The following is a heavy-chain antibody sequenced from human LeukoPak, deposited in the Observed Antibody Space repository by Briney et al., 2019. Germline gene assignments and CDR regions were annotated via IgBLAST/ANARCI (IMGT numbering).Heavy chain of an antibody. V-gene: IGHV3-21*01. CDR3: AREWAPPGIGRYYFDD. CDR2: INSNSSSI. D-gene: IGHD6-13*01. Sequence: PGGSLTLSCAASGFTFSSYKMNWVRQAPGKGLEWVSSINSNSSSIYYAHSVKGRVTISRDNANHSLYLQMNSLRAEDTAEYFCAREWAPPGIGRYYFDDWGEGTLVTVSS. CDR1: GFTFSSYK. J-gene: IGHJ4*02.